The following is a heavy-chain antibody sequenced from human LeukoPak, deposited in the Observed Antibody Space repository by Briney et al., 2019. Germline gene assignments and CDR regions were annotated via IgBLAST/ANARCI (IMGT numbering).Heavy chain of an antibody. CDR2: INPNSGGT. CDR3: ASLYYGSGSLVDY. V-gene: IGHV1-2*06. J-gene: IGHJ4*02. D-gene: IGHD3-10*01. Sequence: ASVKVSCKASGYTFTGYYMHWVRQAPGQGLEWMGRINPNSGGTNYAQKFQGRVTMTRDTSISTAYMELSRLRSHDTAVYYCASLYYGSGSLVDYWGQGTLVTVSS. CDR1: GYTFTGYY.